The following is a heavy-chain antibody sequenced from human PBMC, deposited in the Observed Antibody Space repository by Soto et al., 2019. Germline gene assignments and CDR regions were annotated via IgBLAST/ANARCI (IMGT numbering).Heavy chain of an antibody. CDR2: ISGYNGNT. CDR3: ATKSSSSSWFDP. Sequence: GASVKVSCKTSGYTFFSYGISWVRQAPGQGLEWMGWISGYNGNTNYAQKFQARVTMTADTSTRTAYMELRSLRSDDTAFYYCATKSSSSSWFDPWGKGTLVTSPQ. CDR1: GYTFFSYG. V-gene: IGHV1-18*01. D-gene: IGHD6-6*01. J-gene: IGHJ5*02.